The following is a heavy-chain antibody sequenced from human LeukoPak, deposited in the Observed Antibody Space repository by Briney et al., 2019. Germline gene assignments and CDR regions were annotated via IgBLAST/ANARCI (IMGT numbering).Heavy chain of an antibody. Sequence: ASVRVSCKTSGYTFSTYSITWVRQAPGQGLEWMGWISTDNGYTYYTQKLQGRVTMTTDTSTSTAYMELRSLRSDDTAVYYCARGRAVLRFLEWYIGGDYWGQGTLVTVSS. CDR3: ARGRAVLRFLEWYIGGDY. CDR1: GYTFSTYS. V-gene: IGHV1-18*01. J-gene: IGHJ4*02. D-gene: IGHD3-3*01. CDR2: ISTDNGYT.